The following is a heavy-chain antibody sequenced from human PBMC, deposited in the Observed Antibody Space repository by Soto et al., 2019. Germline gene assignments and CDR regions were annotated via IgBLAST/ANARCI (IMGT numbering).Heavy chain of an antibody. CDR1: GGTFSSYA. CDR3: ARENDSSGYYYRPFDY. J-gene: IGHJ4*02. V-gene: IGHV1-69*13. CDR2: IIPIFGTA. Sequence: SVKVSCKASGGTFSSYAISWVRQAPGQGLGWMGGIIPIFGTANYAQKFQGRVTITADESTSTAYMELSSLRSEDTAVYYCARENDSSGYYYRPFDYWGQGTLVTVSS. D-gene: IGHD3-22*01.